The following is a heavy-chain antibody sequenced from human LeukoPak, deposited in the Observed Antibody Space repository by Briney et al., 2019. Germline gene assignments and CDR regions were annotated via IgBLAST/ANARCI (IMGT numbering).Heavy chain of an antibody. CDR3: ARGWLLD. Sequence: GGSLRLSCAASGFTFSSYLMSWVRQAPGKGLEWVATIKEDGTEKYYVDSVKGRFTISRDIAKNSLYLQMNSLRAEDTAVYYCARGWLLDWGQGTLATVSS. CDR1: GFTFSSYL. CDR2: IKEDGTEK. D-gene: IGHD3-22*01. V-gene: IGHV3-7*04. J-gene: IGHJ4*02.